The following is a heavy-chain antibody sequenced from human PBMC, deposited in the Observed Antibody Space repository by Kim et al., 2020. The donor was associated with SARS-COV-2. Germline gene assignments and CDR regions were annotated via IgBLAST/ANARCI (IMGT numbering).Heavy chain of an antibody. CDR3: TRERADAEVRLGAGALDI. D-gene: IGHD3-10*01. CDR2: IRADGRET. J-gene: IGHJ3*02. V-gene: IGHV3-74*01. CDR1: EFTFSRDW. Sequence: GGSLRLSCAASEFTFSRDWMHWVRQVPGKGLVWVSRIRADGRETNYADSVRGRFTISRDNAKNALYLQMESLRVEDTAVYYCTRERADAEVRLGAGALDIWGKGTVVTVAA.